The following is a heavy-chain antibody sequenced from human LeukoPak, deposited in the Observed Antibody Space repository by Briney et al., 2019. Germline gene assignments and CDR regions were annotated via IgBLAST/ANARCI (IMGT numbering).Heavy chain of an antibody. V-gene: IGHV3-9*01. Sequence: PGGSLRLSCAASGFTFDDYAMHWVRQAPGKGLEWVSGISWNSGSIGYADSVKGRFTISRHNSKNTLYLQMNSLRAEDTAVYYCARGSRYFEPLDCWGQGTLVTVSS. D-gene: IGHD3-9*01. CDR3: ARGSRYFEPLDC. CDR1: GFTFDDYA. J-gene: IGHJ4*02. CDR2: ISWNSGSI.